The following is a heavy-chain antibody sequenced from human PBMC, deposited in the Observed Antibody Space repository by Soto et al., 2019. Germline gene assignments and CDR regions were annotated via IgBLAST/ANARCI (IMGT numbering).Heavy chain of an antibody. V-gene: IGHV1-69*02. Sequence: QVQVVQSGAEVKKPESSVKVSCKPSGGTFNTYTVNWVRLAPGHGLEWMGRFIPILDMANYAQKFQDRVTITADRSTFTAYMELNSLTSDDTAVYYCAITYCRDNSCPRDFDFWCPGNRVTVSS. D-gene: IGHD2-21*01. CDR1: GGTFNTYT. J-gene: IGHJ4*02. CDR3: AITYCRDNSCPRDFDF. CDR2: FIPILDMA.